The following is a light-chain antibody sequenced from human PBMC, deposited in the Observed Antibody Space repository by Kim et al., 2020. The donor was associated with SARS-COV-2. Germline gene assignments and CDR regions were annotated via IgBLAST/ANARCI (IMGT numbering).Light chain of an antibody. CDR3: QSYDGSLSALV. J-gene: IGLJ2*01. CDR2: HNN. V-gene: IGLV1-40*01. CDR1: SSNIGTGYD. Sequence: QSVLTQPPSVSGAPGQMVTISCTGSSSNIGTGYDVHWYQHLPGTAPKLLIYHNNNRPSGVPDRFSASKSGTSASLAITGLQAEDEADYYCQSYDGSLSALVLGGGTQLTVL.